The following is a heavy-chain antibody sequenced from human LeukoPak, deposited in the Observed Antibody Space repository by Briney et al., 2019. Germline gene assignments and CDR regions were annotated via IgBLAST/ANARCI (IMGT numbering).Heavy chain of an antibody. J-gene: IGHJ4*02. V-gene: IGHV3-30*03. CDR2: ISYDGSNK. D-gene: IGHD3-3*01. CDR3: ARDRVDSWSGGGGY. Sequence: PGGSLRLSCAASGFTFSNYWMSWVRQAPGKGLEWVAVISYDGSNKYYADSVKGRFTISRDNSKNTLYLQMNSLRAEDTAVYYCARDRVDSWSGGGGYWGQGTLVTVSS. CDR1: GFTFSNYW.